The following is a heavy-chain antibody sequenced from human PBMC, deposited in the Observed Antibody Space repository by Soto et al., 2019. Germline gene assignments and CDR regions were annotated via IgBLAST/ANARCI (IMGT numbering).Heavy chain of an antibody. CDR3: ARRERYYGSPGWFDP. CDR1: GGSISSCTYY. CDR2: VYYNENT. Sequence: SETLSLTCSVSGGSISSCTYYWGWIRQPPGKGLEWIGTVYYNENTYYNPSLKSRVTITVDTAKNQFSLTLRSVTATDTAMYFCARRERYYGSPGWFDPWGPGTLVTVSS. J-gene: IGHJ5*02. D-gene: IGHD3-10*01. V-gene: IGHV4-39*01.